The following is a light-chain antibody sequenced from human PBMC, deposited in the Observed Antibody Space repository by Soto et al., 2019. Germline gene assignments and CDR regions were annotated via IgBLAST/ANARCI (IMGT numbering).Light chain of an antibody. Sequence: EIVLTQSPGSLSLSPGERATLSCRASQSVINSYLAWYQQKPGQAPRLLIYGASIRATGIPDRFSGSGSGKDFTLTISRLEPEYFAVYYCHQYGISPGFFACGPRTMVDIK. CDR1: QSVINSY. J-gene: IGKJ3*01. CDR2: GAS. CDR3: HQYGISPGFFA. V-gene: IGKV3-20*01.